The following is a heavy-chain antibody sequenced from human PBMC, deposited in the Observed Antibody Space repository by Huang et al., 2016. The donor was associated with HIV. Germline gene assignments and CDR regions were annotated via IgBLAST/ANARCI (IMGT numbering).Heavy chain of an antibody. J-gene: IGHJ6*02. V-gene: IGHV1-2*02. CDR1: GYTFTGYY. CDR3: AREVVSATGYYYYGMDV. CDR2: INPKSGGT. Sequence: QVQLVQSGAEVKKPGASVKVSCKASGYTFTGYYMHWVRQAPGQGLEGMGWINPKSGGTNYAQKFQGRVTMTRDTSISTAYMELSRLRSDDTAMYYCAREVVSATGYYYYGMDVWGQGTTVTVSS. D-gene: IGHD2-15*01.